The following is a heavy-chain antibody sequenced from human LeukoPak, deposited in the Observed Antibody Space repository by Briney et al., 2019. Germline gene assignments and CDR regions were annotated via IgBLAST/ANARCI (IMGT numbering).Heavy chain of an antibody. CDR3: ARGRIQYSDY. CDR1: GYSFINYW. D-gene: IGHD4-11*01. Sequence: GESLKISCKGSGYSFINYWIGWVRQMPGKGLEWVGIIYPGDSDTRYSPSFQGQVTISADKSISTAYLKWSSLKASDTAMYYCARGRIQYSDYWGQGTLVTVSS. CDR2: IYPGDSDT. J-gene: IGHJ4*02. V-gene: IGHV5-51*01.